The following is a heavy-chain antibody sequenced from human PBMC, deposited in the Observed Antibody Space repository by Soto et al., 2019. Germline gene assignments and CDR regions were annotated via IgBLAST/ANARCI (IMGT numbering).Heavy chain of an antibody. D-gene: IGHD3-22*01. Sequence: QVQLVESGGGVVQPGRSLRLSCAASGFTFSSYAMHWVRQAPGKGLEWVAVISYDGSNKYYADSVKGRFTISRDNSKNTLYLQMNSLRAEDTAVYYCARESGARYYDSSGYLDAFDIWGQGTMVTVSS. CDR3: ARESGARYYDSSGYLDAFDI. CDR2: ISYDGSNK. V-gene: IGHV3-30-3*01. CDR1: GFTFSSYA. J-gene: IGHJ3*02.